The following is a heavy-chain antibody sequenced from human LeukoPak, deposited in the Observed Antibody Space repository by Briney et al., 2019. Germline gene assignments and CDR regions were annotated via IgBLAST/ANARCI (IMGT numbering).Heavy chain of an antibody. D-gene: IGHD3-3*01. V-gene: IGHV1-46*01. J-gene: IGHJ6*04. CDR2: INPSGGST. CDR3: ARDRRGNYDFWSLTMDV. Sequence: ASVKVSCKASGYTFTSYYMHWVRQAPGQGLEWMGIINPSGGSTSYAQKFQGRVTMTRDTSTSTVYMELSSLRSEDTAVYYCARDRRGNYDFWSLTMDVWGKGTTVTASS. CDR1: GYTFTSYY.